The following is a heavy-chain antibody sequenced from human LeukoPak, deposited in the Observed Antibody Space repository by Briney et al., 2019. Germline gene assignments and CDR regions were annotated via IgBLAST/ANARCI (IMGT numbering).Heavy chain of an antibody. CDR3: ARESQERSLDY. J-gene: IGHJ4*02. Sequence: SETLSLTCTVSGGSISSGGYYWSWIRQHPGKGLEWIGYIYYSGSTYYNPSLKSRVTISVDTSKNQFSLKLSSVTAADTAVYYCARESQERSLDYWGQGTLVTVSS. CDR1: GGSISSGGYY. CDR2: IYYSGST. D-gene: IGHD1-1*01. V-gene: IGHV4-31*03.